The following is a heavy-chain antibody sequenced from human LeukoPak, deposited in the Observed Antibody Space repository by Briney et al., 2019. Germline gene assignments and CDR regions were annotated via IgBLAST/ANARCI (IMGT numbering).Heavy chain of an antibody. CDR2: INPGGGST. Sequence: GASVKVSCKASGYSFTNYYLHWVRQAPGQGFEWMGIINPGGGSTTYAQKFQGRVTMTRDTSTSTVYMELSSLRSEDTAVHYCARQPDDFSGWNNGQDFFDYWGQGTLVTVSS. CDR3: ARQPDDFSGWNNGQDFFDY. V-gene: IGHV1-46*01. J-gene: IGHJ4*02. D-gene: IGHD6-19*01. CDR1: GYSFTNYY.